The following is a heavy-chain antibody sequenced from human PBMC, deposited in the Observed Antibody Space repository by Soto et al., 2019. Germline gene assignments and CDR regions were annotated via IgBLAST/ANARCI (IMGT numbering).Heavy chain of an antibody. D-gene: IGHD2-2*02. Sequence: ASVKVSCKXSGYTFTGYYMHWVRQAPGQGLEWMGWINPNSGGTNYAQKFQGRVTMTRDTSISTAYMELSRLRSDDTAVYYCARFTLSGAAAIRDYYYGMDVWGQGTTVTVSS. CDR2: INPNSGGT. J-gene: IGHJ6*02. V-gene: IGHV1-2*02. CDR1: GYTFTGYY. CDR3: ARFTLSGAAAIRDYYYGMDV.